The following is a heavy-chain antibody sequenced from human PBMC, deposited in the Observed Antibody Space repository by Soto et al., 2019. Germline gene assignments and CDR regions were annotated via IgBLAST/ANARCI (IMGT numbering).Heavy chain of an antibody. CDR2: INHSGST. V-gene: IGHV4-34*01. D-gene: IGHD5-18*01. J-gene: IGHJ6*02. CDR1: GGSFNDYY. Sequence: SETLSLTCAVYGVYGGSFNDYYWNWIRQPPGKGREWIGEINHSGSTNYNPSLKSRVAISVDTSKNQFSLKLSSVTAADTAMYYCTRGRYSSGYVDYYYYGLDVWGPGTTVTVSS. CDR3: TRGRYSSGYVDYYYYGLDV.